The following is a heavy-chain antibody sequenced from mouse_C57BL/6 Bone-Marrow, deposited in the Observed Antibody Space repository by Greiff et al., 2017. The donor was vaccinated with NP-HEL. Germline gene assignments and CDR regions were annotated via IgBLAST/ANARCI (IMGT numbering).Heavy chain of an antibody. Sequence: EVKLVESEGGLVQPGSSMKLSCTASGFTFSDYYMAWVRQVPEKGLEWVANINYDGSSTYYLDSLKSRFIISRDNAKNILYLQMSSLKSEDTATYYCARGGGYYDAMDYWGQGTSVTVSS. CDR1: GFTFSDYY. V-gene: IGHV5-16*01. D-gene: IGHD2-2*01. CDR2: INYDGSST. CDR3: ARGGGYYDAMDY. J-gene: IGHJ4*01.